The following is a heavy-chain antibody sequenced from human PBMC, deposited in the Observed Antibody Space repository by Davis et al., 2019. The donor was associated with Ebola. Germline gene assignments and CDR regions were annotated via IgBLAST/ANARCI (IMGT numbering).Heavy chain of an antibody. Sequence: PGGSLRLSCTVSPYSIRSSYYWGWIRQPPGKGLEWIGSVYHSGSAYYSTSLKGRVTMLVDTSKNQFSLKLFPVTAADTAIYYCARANARPYSPHDAFDIWGQGTLVTVSS. D-gene: IGHD2-21*01. CDR1: PYSIRSSYY. CDR2: VYHSGSA. J-gene: IGHJ3*02. CDR3: ARANARPYSPHDAFDI. V-gene: IGHV4-38-2*02.